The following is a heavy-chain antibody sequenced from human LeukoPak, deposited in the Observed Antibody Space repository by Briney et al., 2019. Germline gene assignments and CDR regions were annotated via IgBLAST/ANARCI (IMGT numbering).Heavy chain of an antibody. D-gene: IGHD3-3*01. CDR1: GFTFDDYA. CDR2: ISGDGGST. CDR3: ANVGYDFCSGYYTRYYYYMDV. J-gene: IGHJ6*03. Sequence: GGSLRLSCAASGFTFDDYAMHWIRQAPGKGLEWVSPISGDGGSTYYADSVKGRFTISRDNSKNSLYLQINSLRTEDTALYYCANVGYDFCSGYYTRYYYYMDVWGKGTTVTVSS. V-gene: IGHV3-43*02.